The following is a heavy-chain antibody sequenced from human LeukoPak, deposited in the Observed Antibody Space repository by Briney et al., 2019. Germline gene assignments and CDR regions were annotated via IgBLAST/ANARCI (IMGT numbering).Heavy chain of an antibody. D-gene: IGHD3-10*01. V-gene: IGHV4-59*08. J-gene: IGHJ4*02. CDR3: ARHKPYYGMGPFDY. CDR1: GGSISSHS. CDR2: IYYSGST. Sequence: PSETLSLTCTVSGGSISSHSWSWIRQPPGKGLEWIGYIYYSGSTNYNPSLKSRVTISVDTSKNQFSLKLSSVTAADTAVYYCARHKPYYGMGPFDYWGQGTLVTVSS.